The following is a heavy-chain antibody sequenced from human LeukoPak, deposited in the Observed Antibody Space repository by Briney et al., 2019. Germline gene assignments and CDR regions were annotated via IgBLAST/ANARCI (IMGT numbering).Heavy chain of an antibody. V-gene: IGHV4-59*01. CDR3: ARELDGDGGWFDP. CDR1: GDSISDYY. Sequence: SETLSLTCTVSGDSISDYYWSWIRQPPGKGLEWIGEVYYSGSTHYNPSLKSRLTISVDTSKNQFSPRLRSVTAADTAMYYCARELDGDGGWFDPWGQGTLVTVSS. CDR2: VYYSGST. D-gene: IGHD5-24*01. J-gene: IGHJ5*02.